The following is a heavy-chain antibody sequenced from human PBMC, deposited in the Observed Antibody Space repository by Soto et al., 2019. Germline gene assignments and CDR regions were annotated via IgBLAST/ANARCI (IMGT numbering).Heavy chain of an antibody. J-gene: IGHJ3*02. CDR2: ISYDGSNK. Sequence: QVQLVESGGGVVQPGRSLRLSCAASGFTFSSYGMHWVRQAPGKGLEWVAVISYDGSNKYYADSVKGRFTISRDNSKNTLYLQMNSLRAEDTAVYYCAKDPREDSSGWSDAFDIWGQGTMVTVSS. CDR3: AKDPREDSSGWSDAFDI. CDR1: GFTFSSYG. V-gene: IGHV3-30*18. D-gene: IGHD6-19*01.